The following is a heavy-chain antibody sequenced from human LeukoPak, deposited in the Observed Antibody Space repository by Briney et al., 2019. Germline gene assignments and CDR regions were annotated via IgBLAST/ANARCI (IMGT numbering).Heavy chain of an antibody. J-gene: IGHJ4*02. D-gene: IGHD6-19*01. CDR2: ISSSGAST. CDR1: GLTFSSYA. V-gene: IGHV3-23*01. CDR3: AKDRGSSSPMRYYFDY. Sequence: PGGSLRLSCAASGLTFSSYAMTWARQAPGKGLEWVSSISSSGASTYHADSVKGRFTISRDNSKNTLYLQMNSLTAEDTAIYYCAKDRGSSSPMRYYFDYWGQGTLVTVSS.